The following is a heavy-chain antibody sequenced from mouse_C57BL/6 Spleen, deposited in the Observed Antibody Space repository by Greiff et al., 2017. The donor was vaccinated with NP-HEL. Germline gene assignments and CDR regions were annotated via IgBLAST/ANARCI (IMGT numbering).Heavy chain of an antibody. CDR3: ARRNTIGLPFDY. CDR1: GYTFTSYW. V-gene: IGHV1-53*01. J-gene: IGHJ2*01. Sequence: QVQLKQSGTELVKPGASVKLSCKASGYTFTSYWMHWVKQRPGQGLEWIGNINPSNGGTNYNEKFKSKATLTVDKSSSTAYMQLSSLTSEDSAVYYCARRNTIGLPFDYWGQGTTLTVSS. D-gene: IGHD2-14*01. CDR2: INPSNGGT.